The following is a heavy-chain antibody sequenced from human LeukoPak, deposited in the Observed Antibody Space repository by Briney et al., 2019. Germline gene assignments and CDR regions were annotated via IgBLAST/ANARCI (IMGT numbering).Heavy chain of an antibody. CDR2: IIPIFGTA. J-gene: IGHJ1*01. CDR3: ARYDDSSGYYYPEYFQH. Sequence: SVKVSCKASGYTFTGYAISWVRQAPGQGLEWMGGIIPIFGTANYAQKFQGRVTITADESTSTAYMELSSLRSEDTAVYYCARYDDSSGYYYPEYFQHWGQGTLVTVSS. D-gene: IGHD3-22*01. CDR1: GYTFTGYA. V-gene: IGHV1-69*13.